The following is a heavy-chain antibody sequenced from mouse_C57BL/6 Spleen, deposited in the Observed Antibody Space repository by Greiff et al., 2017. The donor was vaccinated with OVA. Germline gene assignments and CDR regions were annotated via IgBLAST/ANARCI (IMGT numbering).Heavy chain of an antibody. CDR2: INPSNGGT. CDR3: AKPHYGSSYSAWFAY. Sequence: QVQLQQPGTELVKPGASVKLSCKASGYTFTSYWMHWVKQRPGQGLEWIGNINPSNGGTNYNEKFKSKATLTVDKSSSTAYMQLSSLTSEDSAVYYCAKPHYGSSYSAWFAYWGQGTLVTVPA. CDR1: GYTFTSYW. D-gene: IGHD1-1*01. J-gene: IGHJ3*01. V-gene: IGHV1-53*01.